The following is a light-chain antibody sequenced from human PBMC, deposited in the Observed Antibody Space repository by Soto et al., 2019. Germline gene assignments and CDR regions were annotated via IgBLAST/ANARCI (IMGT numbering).Light chain of an antibody. Sequence: DIQMTQSTSSVFASVGDRVTITCRSCPVIRSWLAWYQQKPGKAPTLLIYAASGLQSGVPSRFTGSGSGTDFTRPISSLQPVHFAPCYCQQANSFPWTFGQGTKVAIK. CDR3: QQANSFPWT. CDR2: AAS. CDR1: PVIRSW. V-gene: IGKV1-12*02. J-gene: IGKJ1*01.